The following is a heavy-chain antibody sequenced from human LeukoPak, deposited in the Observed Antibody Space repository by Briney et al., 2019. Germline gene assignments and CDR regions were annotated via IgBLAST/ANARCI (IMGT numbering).Heavy chain of an antibody. CDR1: GFTFSSFF. D-gene: IGHD5-12*01. V-gene: IGHV3-48*04. CDR3: ARAGSHRNSGYDY. J-gene: IGHJ4*02. CDR2: VSISSTTM. Sequence: GGSLRLSCAASGFTFSSFFMNWVRQAPGQGLGWVSYVSISSTTMYYADSVEGRFTISRDNAKNSLYLQMNSLRAEDTAVYYCARAGSHRNSGYDYWGQGSLVTVSS.